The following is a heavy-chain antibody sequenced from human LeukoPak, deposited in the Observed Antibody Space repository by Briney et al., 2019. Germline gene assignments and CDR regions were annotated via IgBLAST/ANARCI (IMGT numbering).Heavy chain of an antibody. CDR2: INEDGSDK. D-gene: IGHD1-26*01. Sequence: GGSLRLSCAGSGFIFSSYWMAWVRQAPGKGLEWVANINEDGSDKNFVDSVKGRFTISRDNAKNSLYLQMNSLRAEDTAVYYCVRDRGGTYYDWWGQGTLVTVAS. J-gene: IGHJ4*02. CDR3: VRDRGGTYYDW. CDR1: GFIFSSYW. V-gene: IGHV3-7*01.